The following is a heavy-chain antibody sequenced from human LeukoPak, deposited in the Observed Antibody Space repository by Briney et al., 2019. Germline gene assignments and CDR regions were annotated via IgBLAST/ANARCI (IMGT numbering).Heavy chain of an antibody. J-gene: IGHJ3*02. Sequence: GGSLRLSCAASGFTFSSYSMNWVRQAPGKGLEWVSSISSSSSYIYYADSVKGRFTISRDNAKNSLYLQMNSPRAEDTAVYYCARRFNWDPFNIWGQGTMVTVSS. D-gene: IGHD7-27*01. CDR3: ARRFNWDPFNI. V-gene: IGHV3-21*01. CDR2: ISSSSSYI. CDR1: GFTFSSYS.